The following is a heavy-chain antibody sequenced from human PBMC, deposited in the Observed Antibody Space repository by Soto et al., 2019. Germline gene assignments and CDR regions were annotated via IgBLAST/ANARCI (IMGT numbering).Heavy chain of an antibody. D-gene: IGHD3-3*01. Sequence: QVQLQESGPGLVKPSQTLSLTCSVSGASIRSGDYYWNWIRQPPGKGLEWMAYIYYSGSTYYNPSLNRRITVSVDTPKNQFTLKLSSVTAADTAVYYCVRGRVSSGFQNLDYWGQGTLVTVSS. J-gene: IGHJ4*02. V-gene: IGHV4-30-4*01. CDR1: GASIRSGDYY. CDR3: VRGRVSSGFQNLDY. CDR2: IYYSGST.